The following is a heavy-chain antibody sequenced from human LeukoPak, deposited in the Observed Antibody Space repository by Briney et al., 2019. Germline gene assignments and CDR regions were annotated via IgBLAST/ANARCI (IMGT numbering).Heavy chain of an antibody. V-gene: IGHV1-24*01. CDR2: FDPEDGET. Sequence: ASVKVSCKVSGYTLTELSMHWVRQAPGKGLEWVGGFDPEDGETIYAQKFQGRVTMTEDTSTDTAYMELSSLRSEDTAVYYCATQRGDYGDFWGWGQGTLVTVSS. D-gene: IGHD4-17*01. J-gene: IGHJ4*02. CDR1: GYTLTELS. CDR3: ATQRGDYGDFWG.